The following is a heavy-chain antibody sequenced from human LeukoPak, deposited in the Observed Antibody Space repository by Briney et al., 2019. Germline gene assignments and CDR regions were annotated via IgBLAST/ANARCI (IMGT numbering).Heavy chain of an antibody. D-gene: IGHD3-10*01. CDR2: IDPSVSYT. Sequence: AETLRRSCMRALDTVFSYCGSSVREMRGKGLEWMGGIDPSVSYTNYSPSFQGHVTISADKSISTAYLQWSSLKASDTAMYYCARLNYYGSGSWFDYWGQGTLVTVSS. CDR3: ARLNYYGSGSWFDY. CDR1: DTVFSYC. J-gene: IGHJ4*02. V-gene: IGHV5-10-1*01.